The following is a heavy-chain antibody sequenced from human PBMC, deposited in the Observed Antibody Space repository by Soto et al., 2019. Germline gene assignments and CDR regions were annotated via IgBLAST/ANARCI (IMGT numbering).Heavy chain of an antibody. J-gene: IGHJ3*02. CDR2: LLDDGSK. CDR1: RFPFSYYA. Sequence: QVALVESGGGVVRPGRSLRLSCAASRFPFSYYAMHWVRQAPGKGLEFVAVLLDDGSKYYADSVKGRFTISKDNSMKTVDLEMSSLRPEDTALYYCAKEGTGLYNAFDIWGQGTMVTVS. CDR3: AKEGTGLYNAFDI. V-gene: IGHV3-30*18. D-gene: IGHD3-10*01.